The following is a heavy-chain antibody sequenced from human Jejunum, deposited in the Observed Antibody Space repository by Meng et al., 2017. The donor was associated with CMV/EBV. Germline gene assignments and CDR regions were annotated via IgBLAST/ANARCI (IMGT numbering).Heavy chain of an antibody. J-gene: IGHJ2*01. D-gene: IGHD4-23*01. V-gene: IGHV1-3*01. CDR2: VHAGNGNT. CDR1: GHPFTNYA. CDR3: ASERWGSGYLDL. Sequence: CKASGHPFTNYAMHWVRQAPGQRLEWMGLVHAGNGNTRYSQNFQGRVTITRDTSATTVFMELTSLTSEDTAVYYCASERWGSGYLDLWGRGSLVTVS.